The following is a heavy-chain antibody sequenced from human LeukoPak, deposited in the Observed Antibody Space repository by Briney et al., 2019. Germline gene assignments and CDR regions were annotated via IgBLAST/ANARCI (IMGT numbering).Heavy chain of an antibody. V-gene: IGHV4-39*01. Sequence: SETLSLTCTVSGGSISSSSYYWGWIRQPPGKGLEWIGSIYYSGSTYYNPSLKSRVTISVDTSKNQFSLKLSSVTAADTAVYYCARWARTDTAMVMMWESVFPPERNNAFDIWGQGTMVTVSS. CDR2: IYYSGST. CDR3: ARWARTDTAMVMMWESVFPPERNNAFDI. CDR1: GGSISSSSYY. D-gene: IGHD5-18*01. J-gene: IGHJ3*02.